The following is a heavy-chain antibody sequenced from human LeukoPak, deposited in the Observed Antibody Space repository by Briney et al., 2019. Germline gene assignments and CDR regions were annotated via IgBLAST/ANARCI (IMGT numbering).Heavy chain of an antibody. Sequence: ASVKVSCKASGGTFSSYAISWVRQAPGQGLEWMGRIIPIFGTANYAQKFQGRVTITTDESTNTAYMELSSLRSEDTAVYYCAREGGKSYGSSFDYWGQGTLVTVSS. CDR1: GGTFSSYA. D-gene: IGHD5-18*01. CDR3: AREGGKSYGSSFDY. V-gene: IGHV1-69*05. CDR2: IIPIFGTA. J-gene: IGHJ4*02.